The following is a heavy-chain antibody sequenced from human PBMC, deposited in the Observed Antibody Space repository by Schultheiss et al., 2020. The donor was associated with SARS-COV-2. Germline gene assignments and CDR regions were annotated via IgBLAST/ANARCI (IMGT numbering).Heavy chain of an antibody. CDR3: ARRRSPQKAYYYDSSSYDAFDI. Sequence: GGSLRLSCAASGFTFSSYWMSWVRQAPGKGLEWVANIKQDGSEKYYVDSVKGRFTISRDNAKNSLYLQMNSLRAEDTAVYYCARRRSPQKAYYYDSSSYDAFDIWGQGTMVTVSS. CDR1: GFTFSSYW. J-gene: IGHJ3*02. D-gene: IGHD3-22*01. CDR2: IKQDGSEK. V-gene: IGHV3-7*01.